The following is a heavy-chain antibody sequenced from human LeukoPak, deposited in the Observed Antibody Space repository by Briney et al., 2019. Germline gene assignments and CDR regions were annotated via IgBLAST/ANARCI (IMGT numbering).Heavy chain of an antibody. D-gene: IGHD6-13*01. Sequence: SETLSLTCAVYGGSFSGYYWSWIRQPPGKGLEWIGEINHSGSTNYNPSLKSRVTISVDTSKNQFSLKLSSVTAADMAVYYCASGRPKAAAGHWGQGTLVTVSS. CDR3: ASGRPKAAAGH. CDR2: INHSGST. J-gene: IGHJ4*02. CDR1: GGSFSGYY. V-gene: IGHV4-34*01.